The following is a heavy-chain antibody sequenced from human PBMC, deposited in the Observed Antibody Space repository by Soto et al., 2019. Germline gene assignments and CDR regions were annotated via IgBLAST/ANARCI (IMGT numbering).Heavy chain of an antibody. CDR1: GFTFSRHT. CDR3: AREVYDDGWSGFNTHPYYFDD. D-gene: IGHD3-3*01. V-gene: IGHV3-30-3*01. CDR2: ISDDGSNT. J-gene: IGHJ4*02. Sequence: QVQLVESGGGVVQPGRSLRLSCAASGFTFSRHTMHWVRQAPGKGLEWVAAISDDGSNTYYADSVKGRFTISRDNSKNTRELQMNSLSSEDTAVHHCAREVYDDGWSGFNTHPYYFDDWGQGTLVTVSS.